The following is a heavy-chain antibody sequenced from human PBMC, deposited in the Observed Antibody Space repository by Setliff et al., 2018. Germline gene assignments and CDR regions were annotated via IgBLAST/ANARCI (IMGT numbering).Heavy chain of an antibody. Sequence: SETLSLTCIVSGESIDSVATGNHYWNWIRQPAGKALEWIGRIYSSGGSIDNPSLKSRVTISLDTSKNQFSLSLSSVTAADTAVYYCARMSGFQYMDVWGKGTTVTVSS. D-gene: IGHD3-3*01. CDR3: ARMSGFQYMDV. CDR1: GESIDSVATGNHY. CDR2: IYSSGGS. J-gene: IGHJ6*03. V-gene: IGHV4-61*02.